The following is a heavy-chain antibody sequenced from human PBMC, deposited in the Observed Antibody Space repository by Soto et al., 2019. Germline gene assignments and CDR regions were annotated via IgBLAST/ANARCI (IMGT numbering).Heavy chain of an antibody. CDR2: IYYSGST. CDR3: ASRRNDSSGYCPRCAFDI. D-gene: IGHD3-22*01. CDR1: GGSISSGDYY. V-gene: IGHV4-30-4*01. J-gene: IGHJ3*02. Sequence: PSETLSLTCTVSGGSISSGDYYWSWIRQPPGKGLEWIGYIYYSGSTYYNPSLKSRVTISVDTSENQFSLKLSSVTAADTAVYYCASRRNDSSGYCPRCAFDIWGQGTTVTVSS.